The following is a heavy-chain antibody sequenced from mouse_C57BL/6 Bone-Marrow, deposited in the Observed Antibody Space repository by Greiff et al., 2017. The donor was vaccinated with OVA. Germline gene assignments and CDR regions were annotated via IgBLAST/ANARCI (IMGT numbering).Heavy chain of an antibody. CDR2: IDPENGDT. CDR3: TTPPITTVVEGAMDY. CDR1: GFNIKDDY. D-gene: IGHD1-1*01. J-gene: IGHJ4*01. Sequence: EVQLQQSGAELVRPGASVKLSCTASGFNIKDDYMHWVKQRPEQGLEWIGWIDPENGDTEYASKFQGKATITADTSSNTAYLQLSSLTSEDTAVYYCTTPPITTVVEGAMDYWGQGTSVTVSS. V-gene: IGHV14-4*01.